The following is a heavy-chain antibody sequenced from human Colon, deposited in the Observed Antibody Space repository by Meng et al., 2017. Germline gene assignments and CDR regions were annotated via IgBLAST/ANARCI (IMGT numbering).Heavy chain of an antibody. CDR1: GYTFSTYT. V-gene: IGHV7-4-1*02. CDR3: ARGGNFDP. D-gene: IGHD2/OR15-2a*01. J-gene: IGHJ5*02. CDR2: ISTNTGTP. Sequence: QEQLVQSGSELKKPGASVQVSCKPSGYTFSTYTINWVRQGDGRGLEWMGWISTNTGTPTYTQGFTGRFVFSLDTSVSTAYLQISSLKAEDTAVYYCARGGNFDPWGQGTLVTVSS.